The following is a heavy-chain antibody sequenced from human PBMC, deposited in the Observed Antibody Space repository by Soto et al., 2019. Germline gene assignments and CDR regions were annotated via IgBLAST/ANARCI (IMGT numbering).Heavy chain of an antibody. D-gene: IGHD1-1*01. CDR1: SGSGNGYY. J-gene: IGHJ4*01. CDR2: INHSGST. CDR3: ARWGTGTWFAY. Sequence: SGTTDITRAGDSGSGNGYYWSWMRQPPGKGLEWIGEINHSGSTNYNPSLKSRVTISVDTSKNQFSLKLSSVTAADTAVYYCARWGTGTWFAYLGHRTLVTVSS. V-gene: IGHV4-34*01.